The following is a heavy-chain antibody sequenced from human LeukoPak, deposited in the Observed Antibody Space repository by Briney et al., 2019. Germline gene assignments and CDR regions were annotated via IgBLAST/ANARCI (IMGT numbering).Heavy chain of an antibody. CDR1: GGSVSSGSHY. J-gene: IGHJ4*02. V-gene: IGHV4-61*01. CDR2: IYYSGST. CDR3: ARGSSSGWFLIDY. Sequence: SETLSLTCTVSGGSVSSGSHYWSWIRQPPGKGLEWIGYIYYSGSTNYNPSLKSRVTISVDTSKNQFSLKLSSVTAADTAVYYCARGSSSGWFLIDYWGQGTLVTVSS. D-gene: IGHD6-19*01.